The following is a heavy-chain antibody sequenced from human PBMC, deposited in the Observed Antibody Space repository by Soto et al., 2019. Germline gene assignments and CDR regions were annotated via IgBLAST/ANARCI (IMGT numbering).Heavy chain of an antibody. CDR3: ARLFGDYELHYYGMDV. V-gene: IGHV4-39*01. CDR1: GGSISSSSYY. J-gene: IGHJ6*02. D-gene: IGHD4-17*01. CDR2: IYYSGST. Sequence: SETLSLTCTVSGGSISSSSYYWGWIRQPPGKGLEWIGSIYYSGSTYYNPSLKSRVTISVDTSKNQFSLKLSSVTAADTAVYYCARLFGDYELHYYGMDVWGQGTTVTVS.